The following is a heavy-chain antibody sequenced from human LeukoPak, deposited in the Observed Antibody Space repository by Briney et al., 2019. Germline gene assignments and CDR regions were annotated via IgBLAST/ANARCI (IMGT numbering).Heavy chain of an antibody. V-gene: IGHV4-38-2*02. J-gene: IGHJ5*02. D-gene: IGHD1-26*01. Sequence: SETLSLTCSVSGYSITNAYYWGWIRPSPGRGLEWIGSIYHTGTTDYNPSLESRVTMSLDTSKNQFSVRLNYVATADTAVYYCARGGRSMGHNWFDPWGQGTLVTVSS. CDR3: ARGGRSMGHNWFDP. CDR2: IYHTGTT. CDR1: GYSITNAYY.